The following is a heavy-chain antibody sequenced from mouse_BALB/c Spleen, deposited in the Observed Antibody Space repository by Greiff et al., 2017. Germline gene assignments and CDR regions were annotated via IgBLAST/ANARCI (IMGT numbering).Heavy chain of an antibody. CDR1: GFNIKDTY. CDR3: ARDNYYRYGGFDY. J-gene: IGHJ2*01. Sequence: EVQLQESGAELVKPGASVKLSCTASGFNIKDTYMHWVKQRPEQGLEWIGRIDPANGNTKYDPKFQGKATITADTSSNTAYLQLSSLTSEDTAVYYCARDNYYRYGGFDYWGQGTTLTVSS. CDR2: IDPANGNT. V-gene: IGHV14-3*02. D-gene: IGHD2-14*01.